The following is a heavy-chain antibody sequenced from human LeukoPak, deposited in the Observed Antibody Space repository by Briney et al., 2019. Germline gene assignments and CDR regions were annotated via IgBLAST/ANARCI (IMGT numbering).Heavy chain of an antibody. V-gene: IGHV3-48*02. CDR2: IYSDTYGNTI. J-gene: IGHJ4*02. Sequence: GGSLRLSCAPSGFTLSSYSMNWVRQAPGRGLEWVSYIYSDTYGNTIHYPHTVKGRFTISRDNAKNPLYLQMDSLRDEDTAVCYCARGRDYAFDYWGQGTLVTVSS. CDR3: ARGRDYAFDY. CDR1: GFTLSSYS. D-gene: IGHD4-17*01.